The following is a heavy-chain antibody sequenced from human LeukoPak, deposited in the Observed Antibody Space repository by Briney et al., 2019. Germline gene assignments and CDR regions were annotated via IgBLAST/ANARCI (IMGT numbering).Heavy chain of an antibody. Sequence: PGRSLRLSCAASGFTFSSYWMHWVRQAPGKGLVWVSRINSDGSSTSYADSVKGRFTISRDNAKNTLYLQMNSLRAEDTAVYYCARERARGSSWYYYYYGMDVWGQGTTVTVSS. CDR2: INSDGSST. D-gene: IGHD6-13*01. CDR1: GFTFSSYW. J-gene: IGHJ6*02. V-gene: IGHV3-74*01. CDR3: ARERARGSSWYYYYYGMDV.